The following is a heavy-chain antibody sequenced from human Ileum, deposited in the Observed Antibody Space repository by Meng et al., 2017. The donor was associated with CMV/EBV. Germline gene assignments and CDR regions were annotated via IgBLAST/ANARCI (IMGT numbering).Heavy chain of an antibody. V-gene: IGHV3-30*04. J-gene: IGHJ4*02. CDR2: ISYDGSNK. CDR3: ARDRDSSGYYFGLDY. CDR1: GFTFSSYA. Sequence: GESLKISCAASGFTFSSYAMHWVRQAPGKGLEWVAVISYDGSNKYYAGSVKGRSTISRDNSKNTLYLQMNSLRAEDTAVYYCARDRDSSGYYFGLDYWGQGTLVTVSS. D-gene: IGHD3-22*01.